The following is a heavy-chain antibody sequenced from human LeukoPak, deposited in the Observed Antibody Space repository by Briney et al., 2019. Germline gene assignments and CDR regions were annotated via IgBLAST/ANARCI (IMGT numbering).Heavy chain of an antibody. CDR3: ARDPYTLPCSTSCYSAFDI. V-gene: IGHV3-21*01. CDR2: ISSSSSYI. Sequence: GGSLRLSCAASGFTFSSYSMNWVRQAPGKGLEWVSSISSSSSYIYYADSVKGRFTISRDNAKNSLYLQMNSLRAEDTAVYYCARDPYTLPCSTSCYSAFDIWGQGTMVTVSS. J-gene: IGHJ3*02. D-gene: IGHD2-2*02. CDR1: GFTFSSYS.